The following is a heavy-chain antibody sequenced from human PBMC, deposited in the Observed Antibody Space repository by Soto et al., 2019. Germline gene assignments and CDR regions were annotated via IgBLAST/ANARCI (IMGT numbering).Heavy chain of an antibody. Sequence: GGSLRLSCAASGFTFTRYSMHWVRQAPGKGLEWVALIWNDGIRKVYVDSVKGRFTISGDNSKNTLDLQMNNLRDEDTAVYYCARDDDNDANALDYWGPGTLVTVSS. CDR1: GFTFTRYS. J-gene: IGHJ4*02. V-gene: IGHV3-33*08. CDR3: ARDDDNDANALDY. CDR2: IWNDGIRK.